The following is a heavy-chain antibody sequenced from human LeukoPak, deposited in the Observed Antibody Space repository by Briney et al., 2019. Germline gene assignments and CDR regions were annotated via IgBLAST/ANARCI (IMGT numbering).Heavy chain of an antibody. CDR3: ARLVGSYDSSGWYYYYMDV. D-gene: IGHD3-22*01. CDR2: INPNSGGT. CDR1: GYTFTGYY. V-gene: IGHV1-2*02. J-gene: IGHJ6*03. Sequence: GASVKVSCKASGYTFTGYYMHWVRQAPGQGLEWMGWINPNSGGTNYAQKLQGRVTMTTDTSTSTAYMELRSLRSDDTAVYYCARLVGSYDSSGWYYYYMDVWGKGTTVTVSS.